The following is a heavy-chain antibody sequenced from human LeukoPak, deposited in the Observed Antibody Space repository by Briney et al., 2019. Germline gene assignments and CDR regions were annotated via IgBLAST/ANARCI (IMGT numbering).Heavy chain of an antibody. Sequence: ASVKVSCKASGYTFTSYDINWVRQATGQGLEWMGWMNPNSGNTGYAQQFQGRVTMTRNTSISTAYMELSSLRSEDTAVYYCARAHSYYDSSGYYSLDAFDIWGQGTMVTVSS. CDR3: ARAHSYYDSSGYYSLDAFDI. CDR1: GYTFTSYD. D-gene: IGHD3-22*01. CDR2: MNPNSGNT. V-gene: IGHV1-8*02. J-gene: IGHJ3*02.